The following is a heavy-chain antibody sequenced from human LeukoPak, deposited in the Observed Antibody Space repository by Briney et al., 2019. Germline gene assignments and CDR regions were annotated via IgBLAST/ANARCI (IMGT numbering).Heavy chain of an antibody. J-gene: IGHJ4*02. Sequence: GGSLRLSCAASGFTFSSYAMSWVRQAPGKGLEWVSAISGSGGSTYYADSVKGRFTISRDNSKNTLYLQMNSLRAEDTAVYYCARDINWGVFYYFDYWGQGTLVTVSS. CDR1: GFTFSSYA. CDR3: ARDINWGVFYYFDY. V-gene: IGHV3-23*01. D-gene: IGHD3-16*01. CDR2: ISGSGGST.